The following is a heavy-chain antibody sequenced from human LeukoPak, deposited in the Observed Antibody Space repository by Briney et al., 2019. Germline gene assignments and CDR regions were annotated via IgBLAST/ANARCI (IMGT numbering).Heavy chain of an antibody. Sequence: GGSLRLSCAASGFTFSSYAMHWVRQAPGKGLEWVAVISYDGSNKYYADSVKGRFTISRDNSKNTLYLQMNSLRAEDTAVYYCARVIQWGSWWDIAAAVDVWGQGTTVTVSS. CDR3: ARVIQWGSWWDIAAAVDV. D-gene: IGHD6-13*01. CDR1: GFTFSSYA. CDR2: ISYDGSNK. J-gene: IGHJ6*02. V-gene: IGHV3-30-3*01.